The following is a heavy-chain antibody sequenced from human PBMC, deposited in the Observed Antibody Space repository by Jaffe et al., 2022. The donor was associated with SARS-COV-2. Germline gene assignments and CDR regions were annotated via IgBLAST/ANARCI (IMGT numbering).Heavy chain of an antibody. CDR2: ISYDGSKN. Sequence: QAQLVESGGGVVQPGRSLRLSCAASGFTFSVYAMHWVRQAPGKGLEWVAVISYDGSKNYCGDSVRGRFTVSRDNSKNTLYLEMNSLRAEDTALYYCAREITLTTEPRESWFDPWGQGTLVTVSS. CDR3: AREITLTTEPRESWFDP. J-gene: IGHJ5*02. CDR1: GFTFSVYA. V-gene: IGHV3-33*01. D-gene: IGHD4-17*01.